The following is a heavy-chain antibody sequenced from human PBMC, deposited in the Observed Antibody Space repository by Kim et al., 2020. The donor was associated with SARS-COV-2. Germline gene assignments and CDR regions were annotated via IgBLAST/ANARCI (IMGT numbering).Heavy chain of an antibody. D-gene: IGHD6-19*01. CDR1: GFTFDDYA. CDR2: ISRDGGEI. Sequence: GGSLRLSCAASGFTFDDYAIQWVRQVPGKGLEWVSLISRDGGEIKYADSVKGRFTISRDNSKKSVYLQMTSLRSEDTALYYCVRGQQWLIKNWGQGTQVTVSS. V-gene: IGHV3-43*02. J-gene: IGHJ4*02. CDR3: VRGQQWLIKN.